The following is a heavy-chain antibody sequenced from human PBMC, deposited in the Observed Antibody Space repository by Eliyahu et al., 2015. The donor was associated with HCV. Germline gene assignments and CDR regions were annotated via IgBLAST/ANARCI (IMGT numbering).Heavy chain of an antibody. D-gene: IGHD2-21*01. J-gene: IGHJ4*02. V-gene: IGHV3-7*01. CDR2: INHDGRER. CDR3: ARGFGQFDS. Sequence: EVQLVESGGGLXQPGGSPRXXCATXGFXFSSYWXTWVRQAPGKGLGWVGNINHDGRERYYVDSVKGRFTSSRDNARKSLFLQMNNLRAEDTAVYYCARGFGQFDSWGQGTLVTVSS. CDR1: GFXFSSYW.